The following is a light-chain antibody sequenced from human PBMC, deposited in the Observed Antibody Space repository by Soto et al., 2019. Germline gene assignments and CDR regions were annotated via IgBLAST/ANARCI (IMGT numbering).Light chain of an antibody. CDR3: GTWDSSLSAGV. CDR1: SSNIGNNY. CDR2: DNN. V-gene: IGLV1-51*01. J-gene: IGLJ3*02. Sequence: QSALTQPPSVSAAPGQKVTISCSGSSSNIGNNYVSWYQQLPGTAPKVLIYDNNKRPSGISDRFSGSKSGTAATLGITGLQTGDEADYYCGTWDSSLSAGVFGGGTKVTVL.